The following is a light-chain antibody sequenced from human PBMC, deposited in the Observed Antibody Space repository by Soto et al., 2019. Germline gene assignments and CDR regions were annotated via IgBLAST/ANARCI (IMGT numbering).Light chain of an antibody. Sequence: QSVLTQPPSVSGAPGQRGTISCTGSSSNIGAGYDVHWYQQVPGTAPNLLIDGNTNRPSGVPDRFSGSKSGTSASLAITGLQAEDEADYYCQSYDSSLREYVFGTGTKLTVL. CDR2: GNT. V-gene: IGLV1-40*01. CDR3: QSYDSSLREYV. CDR1: SSNIGAGYD. J-gene: IGLJ1*01.